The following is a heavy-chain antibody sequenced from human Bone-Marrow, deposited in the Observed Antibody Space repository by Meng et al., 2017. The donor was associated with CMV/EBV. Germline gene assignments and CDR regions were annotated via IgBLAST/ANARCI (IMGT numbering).Heavy chain of an antibody. CDR1: GFTFSSYS. CDR2: ISSSSSYI. V-gene: IGHV3-21*01. CDR3: ARIAVAGNIDDY. D-gene: IGHD6-19*01. Sequence: GESLKISCAASGFTFSSYSMNWVRQAPGKGLEWVSSISSSSSYIYYADSVKGRFTISRDNAKNPLYLQMNSLRAEDTAVYYCARIAVAGNIDDYWGQGTLVTVSS. J-gene: IGHJ4*02.